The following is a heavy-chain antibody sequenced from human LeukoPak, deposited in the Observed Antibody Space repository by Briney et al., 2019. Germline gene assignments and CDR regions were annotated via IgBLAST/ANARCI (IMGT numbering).Heavy chain of an antibody. D-gene: IGHD6-13*01. CDR2: INPNSGGT. V-gene: IGHV1-2*04. Sequence: ASVKVSCKASGGTFSSYAISWVRQAPGQGLEWMGWINPNSGGTNYAQKFQGWVTMTRDTSISTAYMELSRLRSDDTAVYYCARAPIAAAGTEWFDYWGQGTLVTVSS. CDR3: ARAPIAAAGTEWFDY. J-gene: IGHJ4*02. CDR1: GGTFSSYA.